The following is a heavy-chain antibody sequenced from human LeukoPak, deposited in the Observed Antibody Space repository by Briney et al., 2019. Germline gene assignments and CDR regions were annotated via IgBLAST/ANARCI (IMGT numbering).Heavy chain of an antibody. V-gene: IGHV3-23*01. Sequence: GGSLRLSCAASGFTFSNAWMSCVRQAPGKGLEWVSTITSSGGSTYYTDSVKGRFTISRDSSKNTLYLQMNSLRAEDTAVYYCAKAVAGDYFDYWGQGTLVTVSS. CDR1: GFTFSNAW. CDR3: AKAVAGDYFDY. D-gene: IGHD6-19*01. CDR2: ITSSGGST. J-gene: IGHJ4*02.